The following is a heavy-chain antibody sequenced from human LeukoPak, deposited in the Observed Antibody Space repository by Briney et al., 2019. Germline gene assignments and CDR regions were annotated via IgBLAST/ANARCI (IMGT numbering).Heavy chain of an antibody. CDR1: GFTFSNYM. D-gene: IGHD1-20*01. J-gene: IGHJ4*02. CDR3: LRDLNWSLDQ. Sequence: GGSLRLSCAASGFTFSNYMMHWVRQAPGKGLVWVSRIKSDGIAITYADSVKGRFTISRDNAKNTLYLQMNSLRAEDTAVYYCLRDLNWSLDQWGQGTLVTVSS. V-gene: IGHV3-74*01. CDR2: IKSDGIAI.